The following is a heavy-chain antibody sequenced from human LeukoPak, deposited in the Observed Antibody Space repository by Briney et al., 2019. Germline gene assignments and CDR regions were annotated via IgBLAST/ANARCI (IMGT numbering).Heavy chain of an antibody. D-gene: IGHD2-15*01. Sequence: PGGSQRLSCAASGFTFSSYAMHWVRQAPGKGLEWVAVISYDGSNKYYADSVKGRFTISRDNSKNTLYLQMNSLRAEDTAVYYCARGGYCSGGSCYSARDTAMVPLDYWGQGTLVTVSS. CDR2: ISYDGSNK. V-gene: IGHV3-30*04. CDR1: GFTFSSYA. J-gene: IGHJ4*02. CDR3: ARGGYCSGGSCYSARDTAMVPLDY.